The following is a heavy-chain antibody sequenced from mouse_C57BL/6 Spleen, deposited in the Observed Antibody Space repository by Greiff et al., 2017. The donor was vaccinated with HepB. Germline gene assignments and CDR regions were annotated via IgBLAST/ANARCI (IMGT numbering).Heavy chain of an antibody. V-gene: IGHV5-6*01. Sequence: EVMLVESGGDLVKPGGSLKLSCAASGFTFSSYGMSWVRQTPDKRLEWVATISSGGSYTYYPDSVKGRFTISRDNAKNTLYLQMSSLKSEDTAMYYCARQTFITTVVAGAMDYWGQGTSVTVSS. CDR1: GFTFSSYG. D-gene: IGHD1-1*01. CDR3: ARQTFITTVVAGAMDY. CDR2: ISSGGSYT. J-gene: IGHJ4*01.